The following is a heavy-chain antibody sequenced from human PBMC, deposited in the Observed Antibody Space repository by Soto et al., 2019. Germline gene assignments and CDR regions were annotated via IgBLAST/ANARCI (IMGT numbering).Heavy chain of an antibody. CDR3: ARGFVGSGWPHFDY. Sequence: ASVKVSCKASGYTFTSYDINWVRQATGQGLEWMGWMNPNNGNTGYAQKFQGRVTMTTDTSTSTAYMELRSLRSDDTAVYYCARGFVGSGWPHFDYWGQGTLVTVSS. D-gene: IGHD6-19*01. CDR1: GYTFTSYD. CDR2: MNPNNGNT. V-gene: IGHV1-8*01. J-gene: IGHJ4*02.